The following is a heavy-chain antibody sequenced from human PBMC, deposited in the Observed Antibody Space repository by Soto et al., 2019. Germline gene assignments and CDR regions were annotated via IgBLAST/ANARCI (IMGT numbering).Heavy chain of an antibody. CDR3: ARGVGSSPPRY. CDR1: GGSISVYY. J-gene: IGHJ4*02. CDR2: IYASGSP. V-gene: IGHV4-59*01. D-gene: IGHD1-26*01. Sequence: QVQLQESGPGHVKPSETLSLTCTISGGSISVYYWSWIRQSPGQALEWIGYIYASGSPYYNPSLRSRVLISADTSKNQGSLELTSATAAETAVYFCARGVGSSPPRYWGRGTLVTVSS.